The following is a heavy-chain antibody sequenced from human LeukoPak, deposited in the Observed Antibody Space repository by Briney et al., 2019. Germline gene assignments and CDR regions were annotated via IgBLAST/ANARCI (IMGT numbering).Heavy chain of an antibody. J-gene: IGHJ6*02. V-gene: IGHV1-2*02. CDR3: AKELDGDYPYYYYGMDV. D-gene: IGHD4-17*01. CDR1: GYTFTGYY. Sequence: ASVKVSCKASGYTFTGYYMHWVRQAPGQGLEWMGWINPNSGGTNYAQKFQGRVTMTRDTSISTAYMELSSLRSEDTAVYYCAKELDGDYPYYYYGMDVWGQGTTVTVSS. CDR2: INPNSGGT.